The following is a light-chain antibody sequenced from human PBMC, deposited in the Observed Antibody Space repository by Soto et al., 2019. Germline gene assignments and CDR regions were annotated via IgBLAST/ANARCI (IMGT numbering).Light chain of an antibody. CDR1: QGISSY. V-gene: IGKV1D-8*01. Sequence: VIWMTQSPSLLSASTGDRVTISCRMSQGISSYLAWYKQKPGKAPELLIYDATTLQSGVLSSFSRSTSKTDITLTISCLQSEDFATYYYKLYYSFPLTFGRRTKLEIK. CDR2: DAT. J-gene: IGKJ2*01. CDR3: KLYYSFPLT.